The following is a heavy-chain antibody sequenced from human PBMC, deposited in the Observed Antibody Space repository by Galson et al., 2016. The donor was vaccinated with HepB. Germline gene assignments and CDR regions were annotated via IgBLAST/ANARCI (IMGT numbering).Heavy chain of an antibody. V-gene: IGHV3-23*01. CDR1: GFTFGSYA. Sequence: SLRLSCAASGFTFGSYAMIWVRQAPGKGLEWVSGIGGSGGSINYADSVKGRFTITRDNPKNTLYLQMNSLSAEDTAVYYCAKGPTGYYYYGMDVWGQGTTVTVSS. D-gene: IGHD1-14*01. CDR3: AKGPTGYYYYGMDV. J-gene: IGHJ6*02. CDR2: IGGSGGSI.